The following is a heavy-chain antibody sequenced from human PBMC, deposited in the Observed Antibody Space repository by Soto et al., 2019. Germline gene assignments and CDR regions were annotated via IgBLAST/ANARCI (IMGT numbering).Heavy chain of an antibody. Sequence: ASVKVSCKASGFTFTSPAVQWVRQARGQRLEWIGWIVVGSGNTNYAQKFQERVTITRDMSTSTAYMELSSLRSEDTAVYYCAADLPYDFWRGSLPNIWGPGTMVTVSS. CDR2: IVVGSGNT. V-gene: IGHV1-58*01. D-gene: IGHD3-3*01. CDR1: GFTFTSPA. CDR3: AADLPYDFWRGSLPNI. J-gene: IGHJ3*02.